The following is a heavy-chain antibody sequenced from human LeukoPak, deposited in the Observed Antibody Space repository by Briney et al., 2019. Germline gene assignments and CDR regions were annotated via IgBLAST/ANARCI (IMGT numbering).Heavy chain of an antibody. CDR3: ARGGYCSGGSCLSDYFDY. D-gene: IGHD2-15*01. J-gene: IGHJ4*02. CDR2: IYTDGSST. Sequence: GGSLRLSCAGSGFTFSNYWMHWVRQAPGKGLVWVSRIYTDGSSTDYADSVKGRFTISRDNAKNMLYLQMNSLRAEDTAVYYCARGGYCSGGSCLSDYFDYWGQGTLVTVSS. V-gene: IGHV3-74*01. CDR1: GFTFSNYW.